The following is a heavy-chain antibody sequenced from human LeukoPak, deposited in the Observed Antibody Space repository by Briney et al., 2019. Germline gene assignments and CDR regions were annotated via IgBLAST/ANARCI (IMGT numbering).Heavy chain of an antibody. V-gene: IGHV3-21*01. CDR2: ISSSSSYI. Sequence: GSLRLSCAASGFTFSSHSMNWVRQAPGKGLEWVSSISSSSSYIYYADSVKGRFTISRDNAKNSLYLQMNSLRAEDTAVYYCARAYDSSGYYRAYYYYYYMDVWGKGTTVTVSS. CDR3: ARAYDSSGYYRAYYYYYYMDV. CDR1: GFTFSSHS. D-gene: IGHD3-22*01. J-gene: IGHJ6*03.